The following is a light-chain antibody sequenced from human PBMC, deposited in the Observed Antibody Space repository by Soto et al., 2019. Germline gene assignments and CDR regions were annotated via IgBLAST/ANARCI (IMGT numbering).Light chain of an antibody. CDR2: GAS. CDR3: QQYGSSLYT. Sequence: EIVLTQSPGTLSLSPGERANLSCRVSQRVSSSYLAWYQQKPGQAPRLLIYGASSRATGIPDRFSGSGSGTVFTLTSSRLEPEDFAVYYCQQYGSSLYTFGQGTKLEIK. V-gene: IGKV3-20*01. CDR1: QRVSSSY. J-gene: IGKJ2*01.